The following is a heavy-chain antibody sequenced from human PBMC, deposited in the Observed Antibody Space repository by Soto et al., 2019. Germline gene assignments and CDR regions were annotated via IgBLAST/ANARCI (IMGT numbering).Heavy chain of an antibody. CDR1: GYIFTGYY. CDR2: INPNSGGT. J-gene: IGHJ3*02. D-gene: IGHD2-2*01. V-gene: IGHV1-2*04. Sequence: GASVKVSCKASGYIFTGYYLHWLRQAPGQGLEWMGWINPNSGGTKYAQKFQGWVTMTRDTSINTAYMEVSRLTSDDTAVYYCARMCSETSCLCDAFDIWGQGTMVTVSS. CDR3: ARMCSETSCLCDAFDI.